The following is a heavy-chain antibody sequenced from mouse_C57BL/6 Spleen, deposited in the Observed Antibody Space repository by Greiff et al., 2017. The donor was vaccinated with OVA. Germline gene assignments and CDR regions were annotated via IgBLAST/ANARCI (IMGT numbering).Heavy chain of an antibody. D-gene: IGHD4-1*01. CDR1: GFTFSSYT. J-gene: IGHJ2*01. V-gene: IGHV5-9*01. CDR3: ARLGRGYFDY. CDR2: ISGGGGNT. Sequence: DVMLVESGGGLVKPGGSLKLSCAASGFTFSSYTMSWVRQTPEKRLEWVATISGGGGNTYYPDSVKGRFTISRDNAKNTLYLQRSSLRSEDTALYYCARLGRGYFDYWGQGTTLTVSS.